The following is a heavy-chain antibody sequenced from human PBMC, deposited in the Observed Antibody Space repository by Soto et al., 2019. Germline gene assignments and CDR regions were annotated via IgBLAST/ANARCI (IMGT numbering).Heavy chain of an antibody. CDR3: ARVGYSSSWWALDY. Sequence: SETLSLTCTVSGGSISSYYWSWIRQPAGKGLEWIGRIYTSGSTNYNPSLKSRVTMSVDTSKNQFSLKLSSVTAADTAVYYCARVGYSSSWWALDYWGQGTLVPVSS. V-gene: IGHV4-4*07. CDR2: IYTSGST. J-gene: IGHJ4*02. CDR1: GGSISSYY. D-gene: IGHD6-13*01.